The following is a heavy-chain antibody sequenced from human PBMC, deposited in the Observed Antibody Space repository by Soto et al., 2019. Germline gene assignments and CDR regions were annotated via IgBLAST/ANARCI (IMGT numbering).Heavy chain of an antibody. Sequence: ASVKVSCKASGYTFTSYGISWVRQAPGQGLEWMGWISAYNGNTNYAQKLQGRVTMTTDTSTSTAYMELRSLRSDDTAVYYCARGLPRIAARPGWFDPWGQGTLVTVSS. D-gene: IGHD6-6*01. CDR2: ISAYNGNT. CDR3: ARGLPRIAARPGWFDP. CDR1: GYTFTSYG. V-gene: IGHV1-18*01. J-gene: IGHJ5*02.